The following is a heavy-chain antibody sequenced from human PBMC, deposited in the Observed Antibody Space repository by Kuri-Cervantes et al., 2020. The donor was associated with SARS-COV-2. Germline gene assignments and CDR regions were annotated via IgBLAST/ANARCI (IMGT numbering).Heavy chain of an antibody. CDR3: ARERTVVSDSPIDF. V-gene: IGHV3-48*01. Sequence: GESLKISCTASEFSFKSYSMNWVRQAPGKGLEWVSCIGSGGTIKYDADSVKGRFTISRDNAKNSLYLQMNSLRVEDTAVYYCARERTVVSDSPIDFWGQGTLVT. CDR2: IGSGGTIK. D-gene: IGHD3-22*01. CDR1: EFSFKSYS. J-gene: IGHJ4*02.